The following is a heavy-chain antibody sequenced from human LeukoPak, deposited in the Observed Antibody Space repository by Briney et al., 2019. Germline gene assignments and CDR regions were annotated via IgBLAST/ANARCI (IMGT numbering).Heavy chain of an antibody. D-gene: IGHD3-10*01. V-gene: IGHV3-15*01. Sequence: GGSLRLSCAASGFTFSNAWMGWVRQAPGKGLEWVGRIKSKTDGGTTDYAAPVKGRFTISRDDSKNTMYLQMNSLKTEDTAVYYCATDQGYGSGSYYWFDPWGQGTLVTVSS. CDR3: ATDQGYGSGSYYWFDP. CDR2: IKSKTDGGTT. CDR1: GFTFSNAW. J-gene: IGHJ5*02.